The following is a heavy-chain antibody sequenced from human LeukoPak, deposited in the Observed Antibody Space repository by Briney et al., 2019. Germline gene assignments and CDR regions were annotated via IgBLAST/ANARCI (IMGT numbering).Heavy chain of an antibody. CDR2: ISSSSSTI. CDR1: GFTFSSYS. D-gene: IGHD3-22*01. J-gene: IGHJ4*02. CDR3: ASHPRYYYDSSGDY. Sequence: GGSLRLSCAASGFTFSSYSMNWVRQAPGKGLEWVSYISSSSSTIYYADSVKGRFTISRDNAKNSLYLQMNSLRAEDTAVYYCASHPRYYYDSSGDYWRQGTLVTVSS. V-gene: IGHV3-48*01.